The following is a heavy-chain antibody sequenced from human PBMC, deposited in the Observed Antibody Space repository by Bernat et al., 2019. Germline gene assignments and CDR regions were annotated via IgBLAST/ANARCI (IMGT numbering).Heavy chain of an antibody. D-gene: IGHD6-19*01. Sequence: EVQLFESGGGLVQPGGSMRLSCVASGFTFSSHAMSWVRQAPGKGLEWVSGIGTSDGYYADSVKGRFTISRDNSKNTHYLQMNSLRAEDTAVYYCAKDRAVGDQRLGFDYWGQGTLVTVSS. CDR2: IGTSDG. V-gene: IGHV3-23*01. J-gene: IGHJ4*02. CDR3: AKDRAVGDQRLGFDY. CDR1: GFTFSSHA.